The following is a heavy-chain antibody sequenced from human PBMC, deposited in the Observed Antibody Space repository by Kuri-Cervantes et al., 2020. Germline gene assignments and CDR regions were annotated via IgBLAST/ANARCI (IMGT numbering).Heavy chain of an antibody. D-gene: IGHD6-19*01. CDR2: ISSSSSYI. CDR1: GFTFSSYA. V-gene: IGHV3-21*05. Sequence: GESLKISCAASGFTFSSYAMSWVRQAPGKGLEWVSYISSSSSYIYYADSVKGRFTISRDNAKNSLYLQMNSLRAEDTAVYYCARDLIVAVAGIPDAFDIWGQGTMVTVSS. J-gene: IGHJ3*02. CDR3: ARDLIVAVAGIPDAFDI.